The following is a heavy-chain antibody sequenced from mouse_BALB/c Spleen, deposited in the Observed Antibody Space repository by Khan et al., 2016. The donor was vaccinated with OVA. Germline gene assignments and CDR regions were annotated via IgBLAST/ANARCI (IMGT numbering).Heavy chain of an antibody. CDR3: ATHLTGSFAY. V-gene: IGHV5-6*02. J-gene: IGHJ3*01. CDR2: ISSDGDYT. CDR1: GFTFSPYS. D-gene: IGHD4-1*01. Sequence: EVKVEESGGDLVKSGGSLKLSCAASGFTFSPYSMSWVRQTPDKRLEWVATISSDGDYTYYPDSVKGRFNISRDNAKNTLYLQMSSLKSEDTAIYYCATHLTGSFAYWGQGTLVTVSA.